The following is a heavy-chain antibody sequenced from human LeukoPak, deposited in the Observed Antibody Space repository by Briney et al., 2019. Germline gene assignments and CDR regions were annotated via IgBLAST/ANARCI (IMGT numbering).Heavy chain of an antibody. Sequence: PSETLSLTCTVSGGSISSSSYYWGWIRQPPGKGLEWIGSIYYSGSTYYNPSLKSRVTISVDTSKNQFSLKLSSVTAADTAVYYCARAMITMVRGGQDAFDIWGQGTMVTVSS. CDR3: ARAMITMVRGGQDAFDI. V-gene: IGHV4-39*07. D-gene: IGHD3-10*01. J-gene: IGHJ3*02. CDR2: IYYSGST. CDR1: GGSISSSSYY.